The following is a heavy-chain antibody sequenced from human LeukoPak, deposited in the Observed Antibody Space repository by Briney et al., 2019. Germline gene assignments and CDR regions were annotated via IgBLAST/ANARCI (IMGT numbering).Heavy chain of an antibody. V-gene: IGHV3-48*01. CDR1: GFTFSNYN. CDR2: ISSDSSTI. D-gene: IGHD1-1*01. CDR3: AKNDFFDY. Sequence: PGGSLRLSCAASGFTFSNYNMNWVRQAPGKGLEWVSYISSDSSTINYGDSVKGRFTISRDNAKNSLYLQMNSLRAGDTAVYYGAKNDFFDYWGPGTLVTVSS. J-gene: IGHJ4*02.